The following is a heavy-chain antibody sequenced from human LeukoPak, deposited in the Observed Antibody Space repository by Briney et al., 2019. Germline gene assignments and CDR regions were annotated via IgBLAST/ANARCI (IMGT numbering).Heavy chain of an antibody. CDR2: IYSGGST. J-gene: IGHJ4*02. V-gene: IGHV3-53*01. Sequence: GGSLRLSCAASGFSVTVNYMSCVRQAPGKGLEWVSVIYSGGSTGYADSVKGRFTISRDNSKNTLYLQMSSLRAEDTALYYCARDGGSGWSSAFFDHWGQGTLVTVSS. CDR1: GFSVTVNY. CDR3: ARDGGSGWSSAFFDH. D-gene: IGHD6-19*01.